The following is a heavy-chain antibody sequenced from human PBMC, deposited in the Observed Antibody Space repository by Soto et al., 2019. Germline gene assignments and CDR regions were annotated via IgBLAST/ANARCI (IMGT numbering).Heavy chain of an antibody. Sequence: EVQLVESGGGLVQPGGSLRLSCAASGFTFSSYWMHWVRQTPGKGLVWVSRISSGGTSTSYEDSVKGRFTISRDNAKNTLYLQMNSLRAADTAVYYCTSGYYSYYFDYWGQGTLVTVSS. CDR1: GFTFSSYW. D-gene: IGHD3-3*01. CDR2: ISSGGTST. V-gene: IGHV3-74*01. J-gene: IGHJ4*02. CDR3: TSGYYSYYFDY.